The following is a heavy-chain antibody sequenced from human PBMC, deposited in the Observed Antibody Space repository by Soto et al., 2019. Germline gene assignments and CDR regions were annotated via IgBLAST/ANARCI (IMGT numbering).Heavy chain of an antibody. CDR2: IIPIFGTA. J-gene: IGHJ6*02. Sequence: GASVKVSCKASGGTFSSYALSWVRQAPGQGLEWMGGIIPIFGTANYAQKFQGRVTITADESTSTAYMELSSLGSEDTAVYYCARDPGSSSWYGPTWTEVNVAVYYYYGMDVWGQGTTVTVSS. D-gene: IGHD6-13*01. CDR3: ARDPGSSSWYGPTWTEVNVAVYYYYGMDV. CDR1: GGTFSSYA. V-gene: IGHV1-69*13.